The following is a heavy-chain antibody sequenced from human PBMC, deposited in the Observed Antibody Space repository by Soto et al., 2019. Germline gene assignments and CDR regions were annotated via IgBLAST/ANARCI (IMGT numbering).Heavy chain of an antibody. J-gene: IGHJ4*02. CDR2: IYYSGST. Sequence: QVQLQESGPGLVKPSETLSLTCTVSGGSISSYYWSWIRQPPGKGLEWIGYIYYSGSTNYNPSLKSRVTISVDTSKNQFSLKLSSVTAADTAVYYCARELNGAAGGFDYWGQGTLVTVSS. CDR1: GGSISSYY. CDR3: ARELNGAAGGFDY. D-gene: IGHD2-8*01. V-gene: IGHV4-59*01.